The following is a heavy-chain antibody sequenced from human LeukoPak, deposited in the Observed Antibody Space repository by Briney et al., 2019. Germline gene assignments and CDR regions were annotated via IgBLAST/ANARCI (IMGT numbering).Heavy chain of an antibody. J-gene: IGHJ5*02. V-gene: IGHV3-23*01. CDR3: AKDRYSNYGNWFDP. CDR2: ISGGGGTT. Sequence: PGGSLRLSCAASGFIFSEYAMNWVRQAPGKGLEWVSAISGGGGTTHYADSVKGRFAVSRDNSKNILYLQMTNLRHEDTALYYCAKDRYSNYGNWFDPWGQGTRSPSSQ. CDR1: GFIFSEYA. D-gene: IGHD4-11*01.